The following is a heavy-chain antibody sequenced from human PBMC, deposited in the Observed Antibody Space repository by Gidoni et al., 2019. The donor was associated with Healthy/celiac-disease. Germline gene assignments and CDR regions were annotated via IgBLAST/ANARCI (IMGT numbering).Heavy chain of an antibody. CDR3: ARATYSSSWAGYYYYYMDV. J-gene: IGHJ6*03. CDR2: IYTSGST. Sequence: PGLVKPSQTLSLTCPVSGGSISSGSYYWSWIRQPAGKGLEWIGRIYTSGSTNYNPSLKSRVTISVDTSKNQFSLKLSSVTAADTAVYYCARATYSSSWAGYYYYYMDVWGKGTTVTVSS. CDR1: GGSISSGSYY. V-gene: IGHV4-61*02. D-gene: IGHD6-13*01.